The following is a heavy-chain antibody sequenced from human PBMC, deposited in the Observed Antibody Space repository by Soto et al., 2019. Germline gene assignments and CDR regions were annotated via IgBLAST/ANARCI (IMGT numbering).Heavy chain of an antibody. CDR3: ASPRGSYCISTSCKVWYYFDY. CDR1: GGTFSSYA. D-gene: IGHD2-2*01. Sequence: QVQLVQSGAEVKKPGSSVKVSCKASGGTFSSYAISWVRQAPGQGLEWMGGIIPIFGTANYAQKFQGRVTITADESTSTAYMELSSLRSEDTAVYYCASPRGSYCISTSCKVWYYFDYWGQGTLVTVSS. J-gene: IGHJ4*02. V-gene: IGHV1-69*12. CDR2: IIPIFGTA.